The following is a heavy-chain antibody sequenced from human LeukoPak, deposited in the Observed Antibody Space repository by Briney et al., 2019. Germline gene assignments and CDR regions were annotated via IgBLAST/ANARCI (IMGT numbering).Heavy chain of an antibody. D-gene: IGHD6-25*01. CDR1: GYTLTGLS. Sequence: ASVKVSCKVSGYTLTGLSMHWVRQAPGKGLEWMGGFDPEDGETIYAQKFQGRVTMTEDTSTDTAYMELSSLRSEDTAVYYCATDSTGYGSNNWFDPWGQGTLVTVSS. CDR2: FDPEDGET. J-gene: IGHJ5*02. CDR3: ATDSTGYGSNNWFDP. V-gene: IGHV1-24*01.